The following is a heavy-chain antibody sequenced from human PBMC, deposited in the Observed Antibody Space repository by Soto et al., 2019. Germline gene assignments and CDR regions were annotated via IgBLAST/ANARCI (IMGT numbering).Heavy chain of an antibody. CDR2: TSNDGSSK. V-gene: IGHV3-30*18. CDR3: AQQLDDCGLDDY. J-gene: IGHJ4*02. Sequence: QVHLVESGGGVVQPERSLRLSCSASGFTFSNYGMHWVRQAPGKGLEWVAVTSNDGSSKYYADSVRGRFTLSRDNSKNSVLLQMDSLRAEDTAVYYCAQQLDDCGLDDYWGQGTLVTVSS. CDR1: GFTFSNYG. D-gene: IGHD3-10*01.